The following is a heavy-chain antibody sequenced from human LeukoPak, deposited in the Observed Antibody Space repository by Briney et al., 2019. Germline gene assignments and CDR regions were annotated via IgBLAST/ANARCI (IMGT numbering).Heavy chain of an antibody. J-gene: IGHJ5*02. D-gene: IGHD1-26*01. CDR3: ALLHSESNFVGP. CDR1: GFTFSSYW. Sequence: PGGSLRLSCAAAGFTFSSYWMHWVRQAPGKGLVWVSRIHRDGSSTNYGDSVKGRFTISRDNANNTLYLQMSSLSPEDTAVYYCALLHSESNFVGPWGPGTLVTVSS. CDR2: IHRDGSST. V-gene: IGHV3-74*01.